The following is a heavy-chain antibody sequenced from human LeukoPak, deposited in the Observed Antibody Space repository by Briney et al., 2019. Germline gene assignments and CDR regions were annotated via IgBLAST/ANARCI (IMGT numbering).Heavy chain of an antibody. J-gene: IGHJ4*02. Sequence: PGGSLRLSCAASGFTFSNYAMIWVRQAPGKGLEWVSGTSASGETTSHADSVKGRFTISRDNSKNTLYLQMNSLRAEDTAVYYCARGGYQLLWYWGQGTLVTVSS. D-gene: IGHD2-2*01. CDR3: ARGGYQLLWY. CDR1: GFTFSNYA. V-gene: IGHV3-23*01. CDR2: TSASGETT.